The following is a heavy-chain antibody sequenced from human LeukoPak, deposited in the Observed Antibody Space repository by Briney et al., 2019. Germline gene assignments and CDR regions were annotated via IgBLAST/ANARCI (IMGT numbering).Heavy chain of an antibody. CDR1: GFTVSSDF. V-gene: IGHV3-66*01. CDR2: VYAGGST. J-gene: IGHJ4*02. CDR3: ARDNDYFDY. Sequence: GGTLRLSCAASGFTVSSDFMAWVRQSPGTGLDWVSAVYAGGSTHYADSVKGRFTISRDSSKNTLDLQMNNLRVEDTAVYYCARDNDYFDYWGQGTLVTVSS.